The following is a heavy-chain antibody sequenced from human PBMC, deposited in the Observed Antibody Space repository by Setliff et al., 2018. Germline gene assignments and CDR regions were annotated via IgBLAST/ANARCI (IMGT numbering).Heavy chain of an antibody. V-gene: IGHV1-18*04. D-gene: IGHD2-8*01. Sequence: ASVKVSCKASGYTFAESIVSWVRQAPGQGLEWMGWIGVYTGHTSFAQKFEDRVSMSTDKSTNMAYMELRGLRFDDTAVYYCLRLVRYCTKTACQRTSGDEVWGLGTLVTVSS. CDR1: GYTFAESI. CDR2: IGVYTGHT. J-gene: IGHJ4*02. CDR3: LRLVRYCTKTACQRTSGDEV.